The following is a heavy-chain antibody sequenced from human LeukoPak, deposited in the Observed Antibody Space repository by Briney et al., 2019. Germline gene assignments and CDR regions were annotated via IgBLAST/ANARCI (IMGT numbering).Heavy chain of an antibody. Sequence: PGGSLRLSCAASGFTFSNAWMSWVRQAPGKGLEWVGRIKSKTDGGTTDYAAPVKGRFTISRDDSKNTLYLQMNSLKTEDTAVYYCTTARRVVPAATTYYFDYWGQGTLVTVSS. CDR2: IKSKTDGGTT. CDR1: GFTFSNAW. D-gene: IGHD2-2*01. J-gene: IGHJ4*02. V-gene: IGHV3-15*01. CDR3: TTARRVVPAATTYYFDY.